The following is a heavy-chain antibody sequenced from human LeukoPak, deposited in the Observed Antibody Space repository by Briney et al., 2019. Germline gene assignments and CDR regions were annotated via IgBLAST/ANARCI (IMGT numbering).Heavy chain of an antibody. Sequence: GSLRLSCAASGFSFSAYSMNWIRQAPGKGPEWVSSISGGSDYIFHADSVKGRFTVSRDNAKNSLYLQMNSLRAEDTAVYYCARVSSVPTPRALDYWGQGALVTVSS. CDR1: GFSFSAYS. CDR2: ISGGSDYI. J-gene: IGHJ4*02. CDR3: ARVSSVPTPRALDY. V-gene: IGHV3-21*01. D-gene: IGHD4/OR15-4a*01.